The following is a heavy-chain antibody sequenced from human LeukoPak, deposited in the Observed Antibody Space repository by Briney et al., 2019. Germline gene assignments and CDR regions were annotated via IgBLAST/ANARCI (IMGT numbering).Heavy chain of an antibody. Sequence: GASVKVSCKASGGTFSSYAISWVRQAPGQGLEWMGGIIPIFGTANYAQKFQGRVTITADESTSTAYMELSSLRSEDTAVYYCAAIDYGDRPYYYYYYMDVWGKGTTVTISS. CDR3: AAIDYGDRPYYYYYYMDV. CDR2: IIPIFGTA. J-gene: IGHJ6*03. V-gene: IGHV1-69*13. D-gene: IGHD4-17*01. CDR1: GGTFSSYA.